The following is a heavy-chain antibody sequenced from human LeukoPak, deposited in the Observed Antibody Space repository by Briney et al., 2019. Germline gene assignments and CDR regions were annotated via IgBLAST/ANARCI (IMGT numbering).Heavy chain of an antibody. D-gene: IGHD7-27*01. CDR3: ARHNSNWGSY. V-gene: IGHV4-39*01. CDR2: IYCSGST. J-gene: IGHJ4*02. CDR1: GGSISSSSYY. Sequence: SETLSLTCTVSGGSISSSSYYWGWIRQPPGKGLEWIGSIYCSGSTYYNPSLKSRVTISVDTSKNQFSLKLSSVTAADTAVYYCARHNSNWGSYWGQGTLVTVSS.